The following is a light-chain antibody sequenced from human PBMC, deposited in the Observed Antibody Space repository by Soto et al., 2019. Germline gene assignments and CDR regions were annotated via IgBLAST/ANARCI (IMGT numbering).Light chain of an antibody. V-gene: IGLV1-44*01. J-gene: IGLJ2*01. CDR3: AAWDDSRNGYVV. CDR1: SSNIGSNT. CDR2: SNN. Sequence: QSVLTQPPSASGTPGQRVTISCSGSSSNIGSNTVNWYQQLPGTAPKLLIYSNNQRPSGVPVRFSGSKSGTSASLAISGLQSEDEADYYYAAWDDSRNGYVVFGGGTKLTVL.